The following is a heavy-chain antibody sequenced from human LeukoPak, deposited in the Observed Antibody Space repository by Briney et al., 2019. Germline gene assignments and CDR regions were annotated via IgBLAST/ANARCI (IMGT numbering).Heavy chain of an antibody. D-gene: IGHD2-21*02. CDR1: GGSISSSSYY. CDR2: IYYSGST. J-gene: IGHJ5*02. CDR3: ARHIVVVTAISPGGWFDP. V-gene: IGHV4-39*07. Sequence: SETLSLTCTVSGGSISSSSYYWGWIRQPPGKGLEWIGSIYYSGSTYYNPSLKSRVTISVDTSKNQFSLKLSSVTAADTAVYYCARHIVVVTAISPGGWFDPWGQGTLVTVSS.